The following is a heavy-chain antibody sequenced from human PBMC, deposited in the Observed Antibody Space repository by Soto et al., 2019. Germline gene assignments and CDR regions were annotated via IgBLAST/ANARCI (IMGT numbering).Heavy chain of an antibody. CDR3: ARKGQWLPVDY. CDR1: GFTFSSYG. J-gene: IGHJ4*02. Sequence: GGSLRLSCAASGFTFSSYGMHWVRQAPGKGLEWVAVIWYDGSNKYYADSVKGRFTISRDNSKNTLYLQMNSLRAEDTAVYYCARKGQWLPVDYWGQGTLVTVSS. V-gene: IGHV3-33*01. CDR2: IWYDGSNK. D-gene: IGHD5-12*01.